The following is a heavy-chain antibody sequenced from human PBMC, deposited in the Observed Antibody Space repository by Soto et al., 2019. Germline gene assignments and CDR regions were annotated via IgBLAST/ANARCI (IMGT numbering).Heavy chain of an antibody. CDR3: AKDFSGTPRGGVYYFDY. Sequence: PAGSLRLSCAASGFTFSSYAMSWVRQAPGKGLEWVSAISGSGGSTYYADPVKGRFTISRDNSKNTLYLQMNSLRAEDTAVYYCAKDFSGTPRGGVYYFDYWGQGTLVTVSS. J-gene: IGHJ4*02. V-gene: IGHV3-23*01. D-gene: IGHD2-8*02. CDR1: GFTFSSYA. CDR2: ISGSGGST.